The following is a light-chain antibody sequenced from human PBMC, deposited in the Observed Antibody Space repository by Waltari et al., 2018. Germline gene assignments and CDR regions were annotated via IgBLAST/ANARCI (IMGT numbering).Light chain of an antibody. CDR1: NSNIGGTS. J-gene: IGLJ3*02. CDR2: NDN. Sequence: QSVLTQPPSVSGTPGQRVTISCSGRNSNIGGTSVNWYQQLPGKAPKPLIYNDNQGPSGVPDRFSASKSGTSASLAITGLQSEDEADYYCAVWDDSLGGVFGGGTKLTVL. V-gene: IGLV1-44*01. CDR3: AVWDDSLGGV.